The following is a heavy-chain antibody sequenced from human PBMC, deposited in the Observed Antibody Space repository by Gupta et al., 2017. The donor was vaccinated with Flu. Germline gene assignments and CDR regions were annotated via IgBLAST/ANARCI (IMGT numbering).Heavy chain of an antibody. J-gene: IGHJ4*02. V-gene: IGHV3-74*01. CDR3: ARETSKTGTRF. CDR2: INSDGSST. D-gene: IGHD3-9*01. Sequence: EVQLVESGGGLVQPGVSLRLSCAASGFTFSSYGMHWVRQAPGKGLVWVSRINSDGSSTSYADSVKGRFTISRDNAKNTLYLQMNSLRADDTAVYYCARETSKTGTRFGGQGTLVTVSS. CDR1: GFTFSSYG.